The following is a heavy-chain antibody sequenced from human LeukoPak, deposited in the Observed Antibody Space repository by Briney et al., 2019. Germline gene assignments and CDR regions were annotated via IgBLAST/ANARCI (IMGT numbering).Heavy chain of an antibody. V-gene: IGHV3-23*01. Sequence: PGGSLRLSCATSGFTFSSYTMTWVRQAPGKGLEYVSGIGTSASSTTYADSVKGRFTISRDNSKNTLYLQKNSLRVEDTAVYYCAKDPNWDRGYGGQASLVTVSS. CDR2: IGTSASST. CDR1: GFTFSSYT. D-gene: IGHD7-27*01. CDR3: AKDPNWDRGY. J-gene: IGHJ4*02.